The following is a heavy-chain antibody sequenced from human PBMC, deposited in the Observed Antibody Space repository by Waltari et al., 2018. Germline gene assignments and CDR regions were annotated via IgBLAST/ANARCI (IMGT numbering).Heavy chain of an antibody. D-gene: IGHD3-10*01. CDR1: GGSISSGSYY. V-gene: IGHV4-61*02. CDR2: IYTSGST. Sequence: QVQLQESGPGLVKPSQTLSLTCTVPGGSISSGSYYWSWIRQPGGKGLEWIGRIYTSGSTNYNPSLKSRVTISVDTSKNQFSLKLSSVTAADTAVYYCAREGTLWHFQHWGQGTLVTVSS. J-gene: IGHJ1*01. CDR3: AREGTLWHFQH.